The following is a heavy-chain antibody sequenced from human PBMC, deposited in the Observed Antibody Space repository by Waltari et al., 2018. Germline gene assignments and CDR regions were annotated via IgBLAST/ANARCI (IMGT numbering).Heavy chain of an antibody. D-gene: IGHD4-17*01. V-gene: IGHV4-38-2*02. CDR3: ARGGTVTTPLDY. J-gene: IGHJ4*02. CDR1: GYSISSAYF. Sequence: QVQLQESGPGLVKPSETLSLPCTVSGYSISSAYFWGWIRQAPGKGLEWIGSIYHSGSTYYNPSLKSRVTISVDTSRNQFSLKVNSVTAADTSVYYCARGGTVTTPLDYWGQGTLVTVSS. CDR2: IYHSGST.